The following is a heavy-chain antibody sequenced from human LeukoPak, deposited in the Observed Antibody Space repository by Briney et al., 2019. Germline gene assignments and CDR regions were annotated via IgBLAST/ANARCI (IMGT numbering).Heavy chain of an antibody. D-gene: IGHD3-3*01. CDR1: GFTFGDYA. J-gene: IGHJ4*02. Sequence: PGGSLRLSCTASGFTFGDYAMSWFRQAPGKGLEWVGFIRSKAYGGTTEYAASVKGRFTISRDDSKSIAYLQMNSLKTEDTAVYYCSIFDFGVVSPPFDYWGQGALVTVSS. CDR3: SIFDFGVVSPPFDY. V-gene: IGHV3-49*03. CDR2: IRSKAYGGTT.